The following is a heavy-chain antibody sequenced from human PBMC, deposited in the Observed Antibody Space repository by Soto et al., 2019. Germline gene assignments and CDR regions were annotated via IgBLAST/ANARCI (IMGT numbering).Heavy chain of an antibody. Sequence: QMQLVQSGPEVKKPGTSVKVSCKASGFTFTSSAVQWVRQARGQRLEWIGWIVVGSGNTNYAQKFQERVTITRDMSTSTPYMELSSRRSEDTAVYYCAADGSPRFCSGGSCYERWFDPWGQGTLVTVSS. CDR3: AADGSPRFCSGGSCYERWFDP. D-gene: IGHD2-15*01. V-gene: IGHV1-58*01. CDR2: IVVGSGNT. CDR1: GFTFTSSA. J-gene: IGHJ5*02.